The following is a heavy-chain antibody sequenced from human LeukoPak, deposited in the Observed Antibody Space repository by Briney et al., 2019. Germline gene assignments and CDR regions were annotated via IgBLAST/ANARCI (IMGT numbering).Heavy chain of an antibody. V-gene: IGHV3-23*01. CDR2: ICISVGST. CDR3: AKAAPLNAQLLWFGEPHWFDP. CDR1: GFTFSSYA. Sequence: GGSLRLSCAASGFTFSSYAMSWGRQAPRKRLGWGSAICISVGSTYYADSVKGGFTISRDNFKNTVYLQINSLRDEDTAVCYCAKAAPLNAQLLWFGEPHWFDPWGQGTLGTVSP. D-gene: IGHD3-10*01. J-gene: IGHJ5*02.